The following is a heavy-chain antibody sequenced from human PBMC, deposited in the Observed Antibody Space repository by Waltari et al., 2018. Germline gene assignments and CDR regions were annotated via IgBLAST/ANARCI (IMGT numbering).Heavy chain of an antibody. D-gene: IGHD3-9*01. V-gene: IGHV2-5*02. CDR1: GFSLSTSGVG. CDR2: IYWDDDK. CDR3: AHRLRYFDY. Sequence: QITLKESGPTLVKPTQTLTLTCTFAGFSLSTSGVGVGWIRQPPGKALEWLALIYWDDDKRYSPSLKSRLTITKDPSKHQVVLTMTNMDPVDTATYYCAHRLRYFDYWGQGTLVTVSS. J-gene: IGHJ4*02.